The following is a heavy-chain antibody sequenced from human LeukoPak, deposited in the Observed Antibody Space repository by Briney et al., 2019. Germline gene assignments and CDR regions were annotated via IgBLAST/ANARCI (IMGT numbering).Heavy chain of an antibody. Sequence: ASVKVSCKASGFTFTSSAVQWVRQARGQRLEWIGWIVVGCGNTNYAQKFLERVTITRDMSTSTAYMELSSLRSEDTAVYYCAADLLRTLEPFDPWGQGTLVTVSS. CDR1: GFTFTSSA. D-gene: IGHD3-3*01. CDR2: IVVGCGNT. J-gene: IGHJ5*02. CDR3: AADLLRTLEPFDP. V-gene: IGHV1-58*01.